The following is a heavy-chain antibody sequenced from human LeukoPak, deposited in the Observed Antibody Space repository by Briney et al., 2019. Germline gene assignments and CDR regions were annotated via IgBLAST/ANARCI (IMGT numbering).Heavy chain of an antibody. CDR2: IWFDGSNK. Sequence: PGRSLRLSCAASGFTFSNYDMHWVRQAPGKGLEWVAVIWFDGSNKFYADSVKGRFTISRDNSKNTLYLQMNSLRAEDTAVYYRASSAGALIDCWGQGTLVIVSS. D-gene: IGHD6-19*01. J-gene: IGHJ4*02. CDR1: GFTFSNYD. V-gene: IGHV3-33*01. CDR3: ASSAGALIDC.